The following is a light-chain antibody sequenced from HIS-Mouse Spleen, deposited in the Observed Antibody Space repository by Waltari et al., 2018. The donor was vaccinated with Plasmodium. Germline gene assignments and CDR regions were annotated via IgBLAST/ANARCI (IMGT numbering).Light chain of an antibody. CDR1: SSDVGGYNY. CDR2: DVS. Sequence: QSALTQPRSVSGSPGQSVTISCTGTSSDVGGYNYVSWYQQHPGKAPKLMIYDVSKRRSGVPDRVAGARAGNTASLTIAGLQAEDEADYYCCSYAGSYTWVFGGGTKLTVL. J-gene: IGLJ3*02. CDR3: CSYAGSYTWV. V-gene: IGLV2-11*01.